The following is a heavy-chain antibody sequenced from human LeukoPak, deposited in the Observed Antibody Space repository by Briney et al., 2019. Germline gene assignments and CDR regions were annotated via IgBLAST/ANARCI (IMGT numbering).Heavy chain of an antibody. Sequence: GGSLRLSCAASGFTFSGYAMSWVRQAPGKGLEWVSAISGSGGSTYYADSVKGRFTISRDNSKNTLYLQMNSLRAEDTAVYYCAKVRIAVVEPADFDYWGQGTLVTVSS. CDR1: GFTFSGYA. D-gene: IGHD6-19*01. J-gene: IGHJ4*02. CDR2: ISGSGGST. V-gene: IGHV3-23*01. CDR3: AKVRIAVVEPADFDY.